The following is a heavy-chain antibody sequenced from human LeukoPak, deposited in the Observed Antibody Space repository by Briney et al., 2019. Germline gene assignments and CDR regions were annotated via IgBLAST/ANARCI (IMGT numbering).Heavy chain of an antibody. Sequence: SETLSLTCTVSGGSISSQYWSWIRQPPGKGLEWIGYIYYSGSTNYNPSLKSRVTISLDTSRNQFSLKLSSVTAADSAVYYCARRTGYLNYYYYYYMDVWGNGSTVTVSS. CDR2: IYYSGST. D-gene: IGHD3/OR15-3a*01. CDR3: ARRTGYLNYYYYYYMDV. J-gene: IGHJ6*03. CDR1: GGSISSQY. V-gene: IGHV4-59*11.